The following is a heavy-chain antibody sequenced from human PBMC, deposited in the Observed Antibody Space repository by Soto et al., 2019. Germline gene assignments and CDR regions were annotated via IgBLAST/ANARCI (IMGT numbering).Heavy chain of an antibody. CDR3: ARDDSGYSSSWYLDFLSV. CDR2: INGGNGNT. Sequence: GASVKVSCKTSGNTFPNYALHWVRQAPGQRPEWMGWINGGNGNTKYSEHFQGRVTFTGDTSAGTAYMELSSLTSEDTAVYYCARDDSGYSSSWYLDFLSVCGQGTLVPVAS. V-gene: IGHV1-3*01. CDR1: GNTFPNYA. J-gene: IGHJ4*02. D-gene: IGHD6-13*01.